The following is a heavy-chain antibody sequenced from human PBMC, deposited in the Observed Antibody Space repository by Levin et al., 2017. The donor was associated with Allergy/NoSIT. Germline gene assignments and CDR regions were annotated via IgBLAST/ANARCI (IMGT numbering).Heavy chain of an antibody. CDR1: GFTFSTYG. Sequence: GESLKISCAASGFTFSTYGVHWVRQAPGKGLEWVAVIWSDGSTKYYADSVMGRFTISRDNSKNTLYLQMNSLRAEDTAVYYCAASFRGYSGYGWDYWGQGTLVTVSS. D-gene: IGHD5-12*01. J-gene: IGHJ4*02. V-gene: IGHV3-33*01. CDR3: AASFRGYSGYGWDY. CDR2: IWSDGSTK.